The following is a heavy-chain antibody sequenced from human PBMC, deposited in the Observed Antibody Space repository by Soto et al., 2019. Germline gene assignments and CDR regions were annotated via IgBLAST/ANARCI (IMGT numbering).Heavy chain of an antibody. CDR3: AGQHNDFWSGYHH. V-gene: IGHV4-30-4*01. Sequence: QVQLQESGPGLVKPSQTLSLTCTVSGVSITSDNYYWSWIRQPPGKGLEWIGYVSYSGTTYYNPSLKSRLTISVDTSKNQFSLKLTSVTAADTAFYYCAGQHNDFWSGYHHWGQGTLVTVSS. CDR2: VSYSGTT. D-gene: IGHD3-3*01. CDR1: GVSITSDNYY. J-gene: IGHJ4*02.